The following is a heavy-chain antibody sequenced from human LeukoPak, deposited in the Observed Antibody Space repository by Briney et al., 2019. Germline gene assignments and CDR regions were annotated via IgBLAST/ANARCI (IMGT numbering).Heavy chain of an antibody. CDR3: AREAAAGTFYFDY. D-gene: IGHD6-13*01. CDR2: IIPIFGTA. Sequence: SVKVSCKASGGTFSSYAISWVRQAPGQGLEWMGRIIPIFGTANYAQKFQGRVTITTDESTSTAYMELSSLRSEDTAVYYCAREAAAGTFYFDYWGQGTLVTVS. V-gene: IGHV1-69*05. J-gene: IGHJ4*02. CDR1: GGTFSSYA.